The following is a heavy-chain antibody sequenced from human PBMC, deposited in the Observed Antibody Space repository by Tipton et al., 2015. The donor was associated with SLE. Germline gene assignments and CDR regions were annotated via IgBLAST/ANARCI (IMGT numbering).Heavy chain of an antibody. CDR3: ARDKYCTGGSCFDWYFDV. CDR2: IYSSGST. V-gene: IGHV4-4*08. J-gene: IGHJ2*01. CDR1: GGSINNYY. D-gene: IGHD2-15*01. Sequence: GLVKPSETLSLTCTVSGGSINNYYWSWIRQPPGKGLEWIRYIYSSGSTNYNPSLKSRVTISVDTSENQFSLKLSSVSAADTAVYYCARDKYCTGGSCFDWYFDVWGRGTLVTVSS.